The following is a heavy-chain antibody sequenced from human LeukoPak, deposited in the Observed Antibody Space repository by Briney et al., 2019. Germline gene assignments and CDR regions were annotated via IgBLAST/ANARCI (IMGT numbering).Heavy chain of an antibody. J-gene: IGHJ3*02. Sequence: SVKVSCKASGGTFSSYAISWVRQAPGQGLEWMGGIIPIFGTANYAQKFQGRVTITTDESTSTAYTELSSLRSEDTAVYYCASKRTIFGVVVGAFDIWGQGTMVTVSS. CDR1: GGTFSSYA. D-gene: IGHD3-3*01. CDR2: IIPIFGTA. V-gene: IGHV1-69*05. CDR3: ASKRTIFGVVVGAFDI.